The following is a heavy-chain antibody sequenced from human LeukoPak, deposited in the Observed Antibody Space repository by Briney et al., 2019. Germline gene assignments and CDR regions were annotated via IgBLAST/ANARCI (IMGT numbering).Heavy chain of an antibody. CDR3: ARGLDTAMVSPPDY. CDR1: GGTFSSYA. CDR2: IIPIFGTA. J-gene: IGHJ4*02. D-gene: IGHD5-18*01. Sequence: SVKVSCKASGGTFSSYAISWVRQAPGQGLEWMGGIIPIFGTANYAQKFQGRVTITADKSTSTAYTELSSLRSEDTAVYCCARGLDTAMVSPPDYWGQGTLVTVSS. V-gene: IGHV1-69*06.